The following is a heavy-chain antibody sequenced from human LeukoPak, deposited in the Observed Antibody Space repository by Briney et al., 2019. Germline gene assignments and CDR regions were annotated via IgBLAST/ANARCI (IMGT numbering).Heavy chain of an antibody. J-gene: IGHJ6*03. V-gene: IGHV3-9*03. CDR2: ISWNSGSI. CDR1: GFTVSSNY. CDR3: AKQAAGSYYYYMDV. D-gene: IGHD6-13*01. Sequence: PGGSLRLSCAASGFTVSSNYMSWVRQAPGKGLEWVSGISWNSGSIGYADSVKGRFTISRDNAKNSLYLQMNSLRAEDMALYYCAKQAAGSYYYYMDVWGKGTTVTV.